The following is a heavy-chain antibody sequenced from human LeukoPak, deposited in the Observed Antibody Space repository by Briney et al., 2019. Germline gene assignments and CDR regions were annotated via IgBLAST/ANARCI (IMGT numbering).Heavy chain of an antibody. CDR3: ARSHNVYFDY. J-gene: IGHJ4*02. Sequence: SVKVSCKASGGTFSSYAISWVRQAPGQGLEWMGGIIPIFGTANYAQKFQGRVTITADESTSTAYMELRRLRSDDTAVYYCARSHNVYFDYWGQGTLLTV. CDR1: GGTFSSYA. V-gene: IGHV1-69*13. CDR2: IIPIFGTA. D-gene: IGHD5-24*01.